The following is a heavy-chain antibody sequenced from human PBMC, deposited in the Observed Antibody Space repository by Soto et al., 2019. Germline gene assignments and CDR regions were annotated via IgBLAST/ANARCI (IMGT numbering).Heavy chain of an antibody. D-gene: IGHD3-3*01. CDR1: GFTFRSYA. CDR3: AKDDSLEWFFPLDA. CDR2: ISGGGSDT. V-gene: IGHV3-23*01. Sequence: EVHLLESGGGLVQPGGSLRLSCAASGFTFRSYAMSWVRQAPGKGLEWVAGISGGGSDTYYSDSVRGRFTISRDNSKNTLYLKINSLRVEDSAVYFCAKDDSLEWFFPLDAWGQGTLVPVSS. J-gene: IGHJ5*02.